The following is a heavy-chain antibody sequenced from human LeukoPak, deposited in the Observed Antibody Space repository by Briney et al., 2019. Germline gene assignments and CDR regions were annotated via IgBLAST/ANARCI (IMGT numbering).Heavy chain of an antibody. Sequence: PGRSLRLSCAASGFTFSSYGMHWVRQAPGKGLEWVAVISYDGSNKYYADSVKGRFTISRDNSKNTLYLQMNSLRAEDTAVYYCAKELYPSDSFFLFDYWGQGTLVAVSS. V-gene: IGHV3-30*18. CDR2: ISYDGSNK. D-gene: IGHD2-15*01. CDR1: GFTFSSYG. CDR3: AKELYPSDSFFLFDY. J-gene: IGHJ4*02.